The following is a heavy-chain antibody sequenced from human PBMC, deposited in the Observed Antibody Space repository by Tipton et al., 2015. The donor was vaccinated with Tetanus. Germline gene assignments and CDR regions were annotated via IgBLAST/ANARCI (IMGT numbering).Heavy chain of an antibody. V-gene: IGHV4-39*07. CDR1: GGSINSGTFY. Sequence: TLSLTCTVSGGSINSGTFYWDWIRQPPGKGLEWIGNIYYNGNTLQNPSLKGRVTLSLDKSKNQFSLKLNSVTAADTAVYYCASVDYATSTDGFDIWSQGTAVTVSS. D-gene: IGHD2-2*01. CDR3: ASVDYATSTDGFDI. CDR2: IYYNGNT. J-gene: IGHJ3*02.